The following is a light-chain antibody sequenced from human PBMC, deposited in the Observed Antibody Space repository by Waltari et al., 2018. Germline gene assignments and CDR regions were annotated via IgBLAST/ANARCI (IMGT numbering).Light chain of an antibody. CDR2: DKN. J-gene: IGLJ2*01. CDR1: SLRSYY. CDR3: HSRDASGVGGA. V-gene: IGLV3-19*01. Sequence: TQDPAVSVALGQTVSLTCQGDSLRSYYASWYQQRPGQAPILVMYDKNSRPSGVPDRFSASSSDNTASLTITGAQAEDEAYYYCHSRDASGVGGAFGGGTKLTV.